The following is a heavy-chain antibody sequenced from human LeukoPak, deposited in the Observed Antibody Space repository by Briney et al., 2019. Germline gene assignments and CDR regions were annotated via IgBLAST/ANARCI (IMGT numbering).Heavy chain of an antibody. D-gene: IGHD2-21*01. Sequence: GGSLRLSCAASGFTLSSYAMSWVRQAPGKGLEWVSAISDSGNTYHADSVKGRCTISRDSSKNTLFLQMNRLRPEDAAVYYCAKAPVTTCRGAYCYPFDYWGQGTLVTVSS. J-gene: IGHJ4*02. CDR1: GFTLSSYA. CDR2: ISDSGNT. CDR3: AKAPVTTCRGAYCYPFDY. V-gene: IGHV3-23*01.